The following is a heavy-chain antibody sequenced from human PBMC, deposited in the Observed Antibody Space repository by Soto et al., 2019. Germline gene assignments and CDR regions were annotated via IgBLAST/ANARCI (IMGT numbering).Heavy chain of an antibody. CDR1: GFTFSSYA. CDR3: AKDRSSYADSSGYFFSRGGYYFDY. D-gene: IGHD3-22*01. CDR2: ISGSGGST. V-gene: IGHV3-23*01. Sequence: GGSLRLSCAASGFTFSSYAMSWVRQAPGKGLEWVSAISGSGGSTYYADSVKGRFTISRDNSKNTLYLQMNSLRAEDTAVYYCAKDRSSYADSSGYFFSRGGYYFDYWGQGTLVTVSS. J-gene: IGHJ4*02.